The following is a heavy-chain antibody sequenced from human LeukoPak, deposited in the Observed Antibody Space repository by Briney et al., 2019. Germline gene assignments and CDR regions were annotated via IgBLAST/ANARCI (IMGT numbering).Heavy chain of an antibody. CDR2: INSDGSST. V-gene: IGHV3-74*01. Sequence: GGSLRLSCAASGFTFSSYWMHWVRQAPGKGLVWVSRINSDGSSTSYADSVKGRFTISRDNAKNTLYLQMNSLRAEDTAVYYCARGEYCGGDCYYSDNWFDPWGQGTLVTVSS. J-gene: IGHJ5*02. CDR3: ARGEYCGGDCYYSDNWFDP. CDR1: GFTFSSYW. D-gene: IGHD2-21*02.